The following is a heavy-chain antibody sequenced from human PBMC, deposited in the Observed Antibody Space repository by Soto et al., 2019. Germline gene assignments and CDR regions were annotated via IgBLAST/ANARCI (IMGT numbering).Heavy chain of an antibody. V-gene: IGHV4-31*03. D-gene: IGHD2-21*02. CDR3: ARVCGGDCHYGMDV. CDR1: GGSISSGGYY. J-gene: IGHJ6*02. CDR2: IYYSGST. Sequence: QVQLQESGPGLVKPSQTLSLTCTVSGGSISSGGYYWTWIRQHPGKGLEWIGYIYYSGSTYSNPSLKCRVTISVDTSKNQFSLKLSSVTAADTAVYYCARVCGGDCHYGMDVWGQGTTVTVSS.